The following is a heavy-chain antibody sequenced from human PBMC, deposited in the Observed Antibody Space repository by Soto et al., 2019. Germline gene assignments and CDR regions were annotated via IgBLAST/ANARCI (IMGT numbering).Heavy chain of an antibody. J-gene: IGHJ4*02. CDR2: IYYSGST. CDR3: ARHVFPTYYYGSGSYNYFDY. D-gene: IGHD3-10*01. Sequence: PSETLSLSCTVSGGSISSSSYYWGWIRQPPGKGLEWIGSIYYSGSTYYNPSLKSRVTISVDTSKNQFSLKLSSVTAADTAVYYCARHVFPTYYYGSGSYNYFDYWGQGTLVTVSS. CDR1: GGSISSSSYY. V-gene: IGHV4-39*01.